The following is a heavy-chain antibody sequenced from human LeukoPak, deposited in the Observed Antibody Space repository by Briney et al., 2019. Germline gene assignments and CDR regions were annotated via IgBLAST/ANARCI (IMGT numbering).Heavy chain of an antibody. J-gene: IGHJ4*02. CDR3: ARNGGHNQEH. D-gene: IGHD1-1*01. CDR2: FSHSGIT. CDR1: GASTSRGSW. Sequence: PSGTLSLTCDVSGASTSRGSWWSWVRQPPGKGLEWIGEFSHSGITNFNPSLKSRVTISVDESRNQFSLNLISVTAADTAVYFCARNGGHNQEHWGQGTLVTVSS. V-gene: IGHV4-4*02.